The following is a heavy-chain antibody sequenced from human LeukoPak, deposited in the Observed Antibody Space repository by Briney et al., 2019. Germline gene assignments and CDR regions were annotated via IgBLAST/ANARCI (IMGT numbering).Heavy chain of an antibody. J-gene: IGHJ4*02. V-gene: IGHV3-48*04. CDR1: GFTFSTYS. D-gene: IGHD2-15*01. CDR2: ISSTTSTI. CDR3: AKVLPKYCSGGTCYSYPNFDY. Sequence: QTGGSLRLSCAASGFTFSTYSMNWVRQAPGKGLEWVSYISSTTSTIYYADSVKGRFTISRDNAENSLYLQMNTLRAEDTALYYCAKVLPKYCSGGTCYSYPNFDYWGQGTLVTVSS.